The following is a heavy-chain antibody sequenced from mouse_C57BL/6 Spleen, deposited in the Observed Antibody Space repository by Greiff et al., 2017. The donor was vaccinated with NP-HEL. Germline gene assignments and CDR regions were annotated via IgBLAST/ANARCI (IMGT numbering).Heavy chain of an antibody. CDR2: ISYDGSN. J-gene: IGHJ1*03. CDR1: GYSITSGYY. CDR3: ASYYYGSSSYWYFDV. V-gene: IGHV3-6*01. D-gene: IGHD1-1*01. Sequence: VQLKESGPGLVKPSQSLSLTCSVTGYSITSGYYWNWIRQFPGNKLEWMGYISYDGSNNYNPSLKNRISITRDTSKNQFFLKLNSVTTEDTATYYCASYYYGSSSYWYFDVWGTGTTVTVSS.